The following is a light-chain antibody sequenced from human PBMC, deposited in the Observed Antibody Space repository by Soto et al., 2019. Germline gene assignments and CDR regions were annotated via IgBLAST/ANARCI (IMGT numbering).Light chain of an antibody. V-gene: IGKV1-33*01. Sequence: DIQMAQSPPSLSASVGDRVTITCQASQDISNYLNWYQHKPGKAPKLLLYAASNLETGVPSRFSGRGSGTDFTFTISNLQPEDIATYYCQQYDDLPFTFGPGTKVDI. J-gene: IGKJ3*01. CDR3: QQYDDLPFT. CDR2: AAS. CDR1: QDISNY.